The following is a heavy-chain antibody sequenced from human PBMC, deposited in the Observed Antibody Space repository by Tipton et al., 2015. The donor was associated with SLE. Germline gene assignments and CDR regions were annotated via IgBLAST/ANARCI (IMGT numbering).Heavy chain of an antibody. CDR2: VHHTGAS. D-gene: IGHD3-22*01. Sequence: TLSLTCTVSGDSINGRYWSWIRQPPGKGLEYIGYVHHTGASIYNPSLKNRVSISVDTSRNQFSLTLSSVTVADTAMYYCAKFGAFYDSSGHNYFDPWGQGTLVTVSS. CDR1: GDSINGRY. CDR3: AKFGAFYDSSGHNYFDP. V-gene: IGHV4-59*11. J-gene: IGHJ5*02.